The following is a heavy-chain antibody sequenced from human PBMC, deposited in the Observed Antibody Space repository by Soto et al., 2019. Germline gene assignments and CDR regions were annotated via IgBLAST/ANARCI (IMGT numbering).Heavy chain of an antibody. Sequence: QVQLVQSGAEVKKPGAAVKVACKTSGFTFSTYWMHWVRQVPGQGLEWMGLIDPSGARTSYAPKLQGRVTMTMDTSTSTVYMELSSLRSEDTAVYYCARDVWDLGGNPDHWGQGTLVTVSS. CDR3: ARDVWDLGGNPDH. CDR1: GFTFSTYW. V-gene: IGHV1-46*01. CDR2: IDPSGART. J-gene: IGHJ5*02. D-gene: IGHD2-15*01.